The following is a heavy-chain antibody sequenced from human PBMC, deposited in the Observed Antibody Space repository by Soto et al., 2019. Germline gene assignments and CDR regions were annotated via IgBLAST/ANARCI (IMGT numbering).Heavy chain of an antibody. CDR3: AKGSRGFDP. Sequence: EVQLVESGGGLVQPGRSLRLSCAASGFTFDDYAMHWVRQAPGKGLEWVSGISWNSGSIGYADSVKGRFTISRDNAKNSLYLQMNSLRAEDTALYYCAKGSRGFDPWGQGTLVTVSS. CDR1: GFTFDDYA. J-gene: IGHJ5*02. V-gene: IGHV3-9*01. CDR2: ISWNSGSI.